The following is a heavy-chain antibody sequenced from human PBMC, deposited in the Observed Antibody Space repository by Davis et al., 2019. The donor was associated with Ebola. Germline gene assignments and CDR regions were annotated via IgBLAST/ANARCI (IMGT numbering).Heavy chain of an antibody. CDR2: ISSSSSYI. V-gene: IGHV3-21*01. CDR1: GFTFSSYS. CDR3: ARDREGTVVTNDY. Sequence: GESLMISCAASGFTFSSYSMNWVRQAPGKGLEWVSSISSSSSYIYYADSVKGRFTISRDNAKNSLYLQMNSLRAEDTAVYYCARDREGTVVTNDYWGQGTLVTVSS. D-gene: IGHD4-23*01. J-gene: IGHJ4*02.